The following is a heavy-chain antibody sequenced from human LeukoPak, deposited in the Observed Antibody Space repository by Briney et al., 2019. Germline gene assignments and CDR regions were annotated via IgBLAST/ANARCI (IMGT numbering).Heavy chain of an antibody. CDR3: AGGYSSSWYTFDP. J-gene: IGHJ5*02. Sequence: GGSLRLSCAASGFTFSSYNMNWVRQAPGKGLEWVSSISSSSSYIYFADSMKGRFTISRDNAKSSVYLQMNSLRAEDTAVYYCAGGYSSSWYTFDPWGQGTLVTVSS. CDR1: GFTFSSYN. CDR2: ISSSSSYI. D-gene: IGHD6-13*01. V-gene: IGHV3-21*01.